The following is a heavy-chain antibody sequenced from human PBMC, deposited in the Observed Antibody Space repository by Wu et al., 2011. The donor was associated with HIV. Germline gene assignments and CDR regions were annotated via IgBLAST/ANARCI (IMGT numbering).Heavy chain of an antibody. Sequence: QVQLVQSGPEVKKPGSSVKVSCKASGGTFSSHGISWVRQAPGQGLEWMGGIIGIFGKANYAQKFQGRVTITADKSTSTAYMELRSLRSEDTAVYYCAGVYCSSTSCYRDWFDPWGQGTLVTVSS. CDR1: GGTFSSHG. D-gene: IGHD2-2*01. CDR3: AGVYCSSTSCYRDWFDP. CDR2: IIGIFGKA. J-gene: IGHJ5*02. V-gene: IGHV1-69*14.